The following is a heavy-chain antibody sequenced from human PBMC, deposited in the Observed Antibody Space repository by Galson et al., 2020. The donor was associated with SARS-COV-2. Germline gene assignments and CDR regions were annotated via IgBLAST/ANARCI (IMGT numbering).Heavy chain of an antibody. J-gene: IGHJ5*02. D-gene: IGHD5-18*01. CDR2: LNPNSGGT. CDR3: ARGGGIQLWYTPPDDP. Sequence: ASVKVSCKASGYTFTGYYMHWVRQAPGQGLEWMGWLNPNSGGTNYAQKFQGRVTMTRDTSISTAYMELSRLRSDDTAVYYCARGGGIQLWYTPPDDPWGQGTLVTVSS. V-gene: IGHV1-2*02. CDR1: GYTFTGYY.